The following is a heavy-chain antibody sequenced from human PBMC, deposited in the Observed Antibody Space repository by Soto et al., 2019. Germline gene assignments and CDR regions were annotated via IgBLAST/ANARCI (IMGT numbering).Heavy chain of an antibody. CDR3: AGYSNSWSKYVKH. J-gene: IGHJ1*01. Sequence: VQLQQWGAGLLKPSETLSLTCAVYGGSFSGYCWSWIRQTPGERLEWFGDICLGGGATYNPSLKSRVSFSMDPSKTQFSLQLNSVMAADTAVYYWAGYSNSWSKYVKHWGRGSRVTVSS. CDR2: ICLGGGA. CDR1: GGSFSGYC. V-gene: IGHV4-34*01. D-gene: IGHD6-13*01.